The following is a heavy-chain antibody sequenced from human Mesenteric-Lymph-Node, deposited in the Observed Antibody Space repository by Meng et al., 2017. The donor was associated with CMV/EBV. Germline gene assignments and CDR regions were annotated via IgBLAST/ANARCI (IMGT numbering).Heavy chain of an antibody. J-gene: IGHJ6*02. Sequence: GGSLRLSCAASGFTFSTYAMHWVRQAPGKGLEWVAVISTDGSKEYYADSVKGRFTISRDNSKNTVYVQMNSLRAEDTAVYYCARDLKSEQRDYGLDVWGQGTTVTVSS. CDR1: GFTFSTYA. CDR2: ISTDGSKE. CDR3: ARDLKSEQRDYGLDV. D-gene: IGHD4/OR15-4a*01. V-gene: IGHV3-30*04.